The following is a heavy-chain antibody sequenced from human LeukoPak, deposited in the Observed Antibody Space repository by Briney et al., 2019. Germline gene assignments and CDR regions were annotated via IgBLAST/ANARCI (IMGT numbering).Heavy chain of an antibody. CDR3: ATPRSGYSQFDY. CDR1: GGAIRSSSYY. J-gene: IGHJ4*02. D-gene: IGHD3-3*01. Sequence: SQSLSLTCTVSGGAIRSSSYYCGWIRQPPGKGLEWIGSIYYSGSTYYNPSLKSRVTISVDTSKNQFSLKLSSVTAADTAVYYCATPRSGYSQFDYWGQGTLVTVSS. CDR2: IYYSGST. V-gene: IGHV4-39*01.